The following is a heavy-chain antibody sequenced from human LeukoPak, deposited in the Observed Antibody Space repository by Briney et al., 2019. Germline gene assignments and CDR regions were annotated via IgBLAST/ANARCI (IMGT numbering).Heavy chain of an antibody. CDR3: ARYSSSLKQLDY. CDR2: IYYSGST. Sequence: SETLSLTCTVSGGSISSHYWSWIRQPPGKGLEWIGYIYYSGSTNYNPSLKSRVTISVDTSKNQFSLKLSSVTVADTAVYYCARYSSSLKQLDYWGQGTLVTVSS. D-gene: IGHD6-6*01. V-gene: IGHV4-59*11. J-gene: IGHJ4*02. CDR1: GGSISSHY.